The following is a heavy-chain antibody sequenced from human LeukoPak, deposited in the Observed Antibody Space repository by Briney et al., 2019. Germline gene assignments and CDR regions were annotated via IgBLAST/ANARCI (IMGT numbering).Heavy chain of an antibody. Sequence: GGSLRLSCAASGFTFSSYGMHWVRQAPGKGLEWVAVISYDGSNKYYADSVKGRFTISRDNSKNTLYLQMNSLRAEDTAVYYCAKEVVPAAMSNWFDPGGQGTLVTVSS. V-gene: IGHV3-30*18. CDR2: ISYDGSNK. J-gene: IGHJ5*02. CDR3: AKEVVPAAMSNWFDP. CDR1: GFTFSSYG. D-gene: IGHD2-2*01.